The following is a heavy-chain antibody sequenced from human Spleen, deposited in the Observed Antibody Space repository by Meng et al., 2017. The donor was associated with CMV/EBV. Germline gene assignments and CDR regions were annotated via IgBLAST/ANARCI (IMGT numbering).Heavy chain of an antibody. D-gene: IGHD4-23*01. CDR3: AKSVLGHGGNGDFDY. CDR2: INHRGST. Sequence: YGGSFSEYHWNWIRQPPGKGLEWIGEINHRGSTNYNPSLKSRIVMSVDTSKNHFSLELTSVTAADTAVYYCAKSVLGHGGNGDFDYWGQGTLVTVSS. J-gene: IGHJ4*02. CDR1: GGSFSEYH. V-gene: IGHV4-34*01.